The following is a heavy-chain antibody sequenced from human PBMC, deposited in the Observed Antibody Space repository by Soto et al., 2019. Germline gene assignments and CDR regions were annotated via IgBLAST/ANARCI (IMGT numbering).Heavy chain of an antibody. Sequence: PVKVSCKASGFTFTSSAVQWVRQARGQRLEWIGWIVVGSGNTNYAQKFQERVTITRDMSTSTAYMELSSLRSEDTAVYYCAAEYYDSSGYVSYYGMDVWGQGTTVTVSS. CDR1: GFTFTSSA. J-gene: IGHJ6*02. CDR3: AAEYYDSSGYVSYYGMDV. CDR2: IVVGSGNT. V-gene: IGHV1-58*01. D-gene: IGHD3-22*01.